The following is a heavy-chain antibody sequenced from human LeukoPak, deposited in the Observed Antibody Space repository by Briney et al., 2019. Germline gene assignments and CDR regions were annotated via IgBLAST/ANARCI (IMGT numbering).Heavy chain of an antibody. V-gene: IGHV4-61*01. Sequence: PSETLSLTRTVSGGSVSSGSYYWSWIRQPPGKGLEWIGYIYYSGSTNYNPSLKSRVTISVDTSKNQFSLKLSSVTAADTAVYYCARAVAGLTRAQIFDYWGQETLVTVSS. CDR3: ARAVAGLTRAQIFDY. D-gene: IGHD6-19*01. CDR2: IYYSGST. CDR1: GGSVSSGSYY. J-gene: IGHJ4*02.